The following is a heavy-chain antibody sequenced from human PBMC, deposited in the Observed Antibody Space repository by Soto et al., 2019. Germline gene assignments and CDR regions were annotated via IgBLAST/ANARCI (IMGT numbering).Heavy chain of an antibody. D-gene: IGHD5-18*01. CDR2: IRYDGSNK. Sequence: GGSLRLSCAASGFTFSSYGMHWVRQAPGKGLEWVAVIRYDGSNKYYADSVKGRFTISRDNSKNTLYLQMNSLRAEDTAVYYCAREDTASRNNWFDPWGQGTLVTVSS. V-gene: IGHV3-33*01. CDR3: AREDTASRNNWFDP. CDR1: GFTFSSYG. J-gene: IGHJ5*02.